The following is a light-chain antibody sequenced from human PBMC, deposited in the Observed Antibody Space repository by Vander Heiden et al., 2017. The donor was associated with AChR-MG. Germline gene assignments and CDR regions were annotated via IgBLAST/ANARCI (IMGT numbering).Light chain of an antibody. CDR3: AAWDDSLSGGV. Sequence: QSVLTQPPSVSGTPGQRVTVSCSGSSSNIGNNYVSCYQQPPGTAPKRLIYRNNQRPSGVPDRFSGSKSGPSASLAISGLRSEDEADYYCAAWDDSLSGGVFGGGTKLTVL. CDR2: RNN. CDR1: SSNIGNNY. J-gene: IGLJ3*02. V-gene: IGLV1-47*01.